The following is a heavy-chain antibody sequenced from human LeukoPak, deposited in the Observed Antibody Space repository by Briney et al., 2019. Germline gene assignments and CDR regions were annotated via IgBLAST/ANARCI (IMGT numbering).Heavy chain of an antibody. V-gene: IGHV3-21*04. CDR2: ISSSSSYI. CDR1: GFTFSSYS. CDR3: ARGRYYFDY. J-gene: IGHJ4*02. Sequence: GGSLRLSCAASGFTFSSYSMNWVRQAPGKGLEWVTSISSSSSYIYYADSVKGRFTLSRHDSKNTLYLQMNSLRAEDTAVYYCARGRYYFDYWGQGTLVTVSS.